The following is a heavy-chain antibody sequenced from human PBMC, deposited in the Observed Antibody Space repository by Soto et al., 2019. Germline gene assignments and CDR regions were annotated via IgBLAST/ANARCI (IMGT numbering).Heavy chain of an antibody. D-gene: IGHD3-9*01. CDR1: GGSFSGYY. CDR2: INHSGST. V-gene: IGHV4-34*01. CDR3: ARLRYFDWLLYNYYYYYGMDV. Sequence: QVQLQQWGAGLLKPSETLSLTCAVYGGSFSGYYWSWIRQPPGKGLEWIGEINHSGSTNYNPSLNSRVTISVDTSKNQFSLKLSSVTAADTAVYYCARLRYFDWLLYNYYYYYGMDVWGQGTTVTVSS. J-gene: IGHJ6*02.